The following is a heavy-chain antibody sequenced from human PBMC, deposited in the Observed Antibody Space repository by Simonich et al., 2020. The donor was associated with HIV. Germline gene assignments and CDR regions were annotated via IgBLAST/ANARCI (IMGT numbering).Heavy chain of an antibody. Sequence: EVQLVESGGGLVQPGGSLRLSCAASGFIFSNSWMSWVRQAPGKGLEWGANINQDGSEKYYVDSVKGRFTISRDNAKNSLSLQMNSLRAEDTAVYYCAREFSLNYWGQGTLVTVSS. D-gene: IGHD3-3*02. CDR2: INQDGSEK. CDR3: AREFSLNY. J-gene: IGHJ4*02. V-gene: IGHV3-7*01. CDR1: GFIFSNSW.